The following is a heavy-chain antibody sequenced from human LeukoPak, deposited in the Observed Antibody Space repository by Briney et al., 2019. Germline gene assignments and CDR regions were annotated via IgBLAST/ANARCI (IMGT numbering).Heavy chain of an antibody. CDR3: ARDGGSRRFDY. J-gene: IGHJ4*02. CDR2: IYTSGST. CDR1: GGSISSGSYY. D-gene: IGHD2-15*01. Sequence: PSETLSLTCTVSGGSISSGSYYWSWIRQPAGKGLEWIGRIYTSGSTNYNPSLKSRVTISVDTSKNQISLKLSSVTAADTAVYYCARDGGSRRFDYWGQGTLVTVSS. V-gene: IGHV4-61*02.